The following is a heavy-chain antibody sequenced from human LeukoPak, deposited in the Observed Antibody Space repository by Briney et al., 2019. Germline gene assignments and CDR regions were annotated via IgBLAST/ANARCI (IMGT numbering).Heavy chain of an antibody. CDR1: GYTFTSYY. J-gene: IGHJ4*02. D-gene: IGHD5/OR15-5a*01. Sequence: GASVNVSCNASGYTFTSYYKHWVRQPPAQGLEWKGNINPSDGSTRYAQKFQGRVTMTRDMSTSTVYMELSSLRSGDTAVYYCASSFYDLLVYFDYWGQGTLVTVSS. CDR2: INPSDGST. CDR3: ASSFYDLLVYFDY. V-gene: IGHV1-46*01.